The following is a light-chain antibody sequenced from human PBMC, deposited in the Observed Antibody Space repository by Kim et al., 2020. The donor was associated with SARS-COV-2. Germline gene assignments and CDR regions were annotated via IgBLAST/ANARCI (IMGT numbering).Light chain of an antibody. J-gene: IGKJ5*01. V-gene: IGKV1-39*01. CDR2: TAS. CDR3: QQSYSTSIT. CDR1: RSIYSY. Sequence: ASIGDRVTITCRASRSIYSYLNWYQQKPGKAPKLLISTASSLQSGVPSRFSGSGSGTDFTLTISSLQREDFATYYCQQSYSTSITFGQGTRLEIK.